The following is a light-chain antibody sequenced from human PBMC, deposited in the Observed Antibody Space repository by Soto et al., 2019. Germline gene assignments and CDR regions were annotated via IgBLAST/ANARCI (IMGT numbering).Light chain of an antibody. CDR2: GAS. CDR3: QQYNNWPVG. Sequence: EIVMTQSPATLSVSPGERATLSCRASQSVSSNLAWYQQKPGQAPRLLIYGASTRETGIPARFSGSGSGTEFTLTISSLQSEDFAVYYCQQYNNWPVGFGQGTKVEIK. CDR1: QSVSSN. V-gene: IGKV3-15*01. J-gene: IGKJ1*01.